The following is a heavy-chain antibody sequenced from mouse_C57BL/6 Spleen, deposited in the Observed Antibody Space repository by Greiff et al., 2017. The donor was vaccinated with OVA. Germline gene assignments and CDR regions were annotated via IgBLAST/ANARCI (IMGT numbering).Heavy chain of an antibody. D-gene: IGHD2-3*01. CDR2: FYPGSGSI. CDR1: GYTFTEYT. J-gene: IGHJ2*01. CDR3: ARHEEGGYDGYYGGDYFDY. Sequence: VQLQQSGAELVKPGASVKLSCKASGYTFTEYTIHWVKQRSGQGLEWIGWFYPGSGSIKYNEKFKDKATLTADKSSSTVYMELSRLTSEDSAVYFCARHEEGGYDGYYGGDYFDYWGQGTTLTVSS. V-gene: IGHV1-62-2*01.